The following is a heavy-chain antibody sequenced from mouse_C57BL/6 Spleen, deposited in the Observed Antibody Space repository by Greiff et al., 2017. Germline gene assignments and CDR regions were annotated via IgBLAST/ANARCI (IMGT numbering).Heavy chain of an antibody. J-gene: IGHJ2*01. D-gene: IGHD1-1*01. Sequence: VQLQQSGAELAKPGASVKLSCKASGYTFTSYWMHWVKQRPGQGLEWIGYINPSSGYTKYNQKFKDKATLTADKSSSTAYMQLSSLTYEDSAVXYCARWAITTVVATDYWGQGTTLTVSS. V-gene: IGHV1-7*01. CDR2: INPSSGYT. CDR1: GYTFTSYW. CDR3: ARWAITTVVATDY.